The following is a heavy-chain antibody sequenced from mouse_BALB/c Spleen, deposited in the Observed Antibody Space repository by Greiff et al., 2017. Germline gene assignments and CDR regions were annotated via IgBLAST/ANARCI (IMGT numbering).Heavy chain of an antibody. J-gene: IGHJ4*01. CDR3: ARDGYLYAMDY. Sequence: EVQGVESGGGLVQPGGSLKLSCAASGFTFSSYGMSWVRQTPDKRLELVATINSNGGSTYYPDSVKGRFTISRDNAKNTLYLQMSSLKSEDTAMYYCARDGYLYAMDYWGQGTSVTVSS. V-gene: IGHV5-6-3*01. CDR1: GFTFSSYG. CDR2: INSNGGST. D-gene: IGHD2-2*01.